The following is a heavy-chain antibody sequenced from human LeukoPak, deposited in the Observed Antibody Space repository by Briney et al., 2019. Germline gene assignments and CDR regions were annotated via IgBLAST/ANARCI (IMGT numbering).Heavy chain of an antibody. CDR2: ISSSSSTI. J-gene: IGHJ4*02. V-gene: IGHV3-48*01. Sequence: GGSLRLSCAASGFTFSSYSMNWVRQAPGKGLEWVSYISSSSSTIYYADSVKGRFTISRDNAKNSLYLQMNSLRAEDTAVYYCARDFYGGNDGIDYWGQGTLVTVSS. CDR1: GFTFSSYS. D-gene: IGHD4-23*01. CDR3: ARDFYGGNDGIDY.